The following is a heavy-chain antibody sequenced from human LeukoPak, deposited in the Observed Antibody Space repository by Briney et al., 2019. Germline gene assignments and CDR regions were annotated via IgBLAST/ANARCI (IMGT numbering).Heavy chain of an antibody. V-gene: IGHV1-2*02. CDR2: INPNSGGT. J-gene: IGHJ4*02. Sequence: GASVNVSCKASGYTFTGYYMHWVRQAPGQGLEWMGWINPNSGGTNYAQKFQGRVTMTRDTTISTAYMELSRLRSDDTAVYYCAREEEYQLQSALDCWGQGTLVTVSS. CDR3: AREEEYQLQSALDC. D-gene: IGHD2-2*01. CDR1: GYTFTGYY.